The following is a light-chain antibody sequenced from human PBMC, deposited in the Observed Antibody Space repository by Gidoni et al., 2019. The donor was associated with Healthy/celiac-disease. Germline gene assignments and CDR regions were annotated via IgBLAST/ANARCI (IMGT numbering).Light chain of an antibody. J-gene: IGKJ2*01. Sequence: EIVLTQSPGTLSLSPGERATLSGRASQSVSSSYLAWYQQKPGQAPRLLIYGASSRATGIPDRFSGSGSGTDFTLTISRLEPEDFAVYYCQQYGSSPMYTCXQXTKLXIK. V-gene: IGKV3-20*01. CDR3: QQYGSSPMYT. CDR2: GAS. CDR1: QSVSSSY.